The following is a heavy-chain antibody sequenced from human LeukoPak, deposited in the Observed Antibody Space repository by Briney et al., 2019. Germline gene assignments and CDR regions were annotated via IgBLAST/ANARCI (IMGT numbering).Heavy chain of an antibody. V-gene: IGHV4-34*01. J-gene: IGHJ4*02. D-gene: IGHD3-22*01. CDR3: ARHGKWDDSHFFDY. CDR1: GGSFSGYY. Sequence: PSETLSLTCAVYGGSFSGYYWSWIRQPPGKGLEWIGEINHSGSTNYNPSLKSRVTISVDTSKNQFSLKLSSVTAADTAVYYCARHGKWDDSHFFDYWGQGTLVTVSS. CDR2: INHSGST.